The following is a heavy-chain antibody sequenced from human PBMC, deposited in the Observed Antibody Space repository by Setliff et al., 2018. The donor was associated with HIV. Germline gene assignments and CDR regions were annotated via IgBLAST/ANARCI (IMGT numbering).Heavy chain of an antibody. CDR1: GYSISSGYY. D-gene: IGHD3-16*01. J-gene: IGHJ5*02. Sequence: SETLSLTCAVSGYSISSGYYWGWIRQPPGKGLECIGSILHSGSTNYNPSLRSRVTISMDTSKNQFSLRLSYVTAADTAMYYCARGTKFVWGRWFDPWGQGTPVTVSS. CDR2: ILHSGST. CDR3: ARGTKFVWGRWFDP. V-gene: IGHV4-38-2*01.